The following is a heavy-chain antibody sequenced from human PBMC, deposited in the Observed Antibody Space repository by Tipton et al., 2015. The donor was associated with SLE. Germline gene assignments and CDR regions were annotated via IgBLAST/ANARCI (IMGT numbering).Heavy chain of an antibody. V-gene: IGHV4-38-2*02. Sequence: TLSLTCTVSGFSISSGFNWGWIRQPPGKGLEWIGIIYHTGTTNYSPSLQRRVAISVDTSKNQFSLNLKSMTAADTAVYYCAREPDYWGQGILVAVSS. CDR3: AREPDY. J-gene: IGHJ4*02. CDR2: IYHTGTT. CDR1: GFSISSGFN.